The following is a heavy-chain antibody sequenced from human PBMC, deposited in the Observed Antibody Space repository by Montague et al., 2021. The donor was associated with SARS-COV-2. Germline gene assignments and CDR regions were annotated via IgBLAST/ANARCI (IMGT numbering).Heavy chain of an antibody. Sequence: SETLSLTCTVSGGSISSYYWSWIRQPPGKGLEWIGYIYYSGSTKYNPSLKSRVIMSVDTSKNQFSLRLSSVTTADTAVYHCASSGFSSGREDPHWYFDVWGRGTLVTVSS. J-gene: IGHJ2*01. CDR2: IYYSGST. V-gene: IGHV4-59*01. CDR3: ASSGFSSGREDPHWYFDV. CDR1: GGSISSYY. D-gene: IGHD6-19*01.